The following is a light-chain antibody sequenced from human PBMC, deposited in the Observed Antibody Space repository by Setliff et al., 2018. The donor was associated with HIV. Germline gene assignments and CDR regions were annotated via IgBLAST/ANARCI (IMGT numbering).Light chain of an antibody. CDR1: SSNIGAGYD. J-gene: IGLJ1*01. V-gene: IGLV1-40*01. CDR2: ANT. CDR3: QSHDSSLSGYV. Sequence: QSVLTQPPSVSGAPGQRVIISCTGSSSNIGAGYDVHWYQQLPGTAPKLLIYANTNRPSGVPDRFSGSKSDTSASLAITGLQAEDETDYYCQSHDSSLSGYVFGTGTKVTVL.